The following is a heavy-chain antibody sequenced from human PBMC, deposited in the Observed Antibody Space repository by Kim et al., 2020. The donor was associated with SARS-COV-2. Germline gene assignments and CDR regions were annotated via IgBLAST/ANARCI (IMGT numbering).Heavy chain of an antibody. CDR1: GYTFTSYD. V-gene: IGHV1-8*01. Sequence: ASVKVSCKASGYTFTSYDINWVRQATGQGLEWMGWMNPNSGNTGYAQKFQGRVTMTRNTSISTAYMELSSLRSEDTAVYYCARGPLVVVAATSGYNWFDPWGQGTLVTVSS. J-gene: IGHJ5*02. D-gene: IGHD2-15*01. CDR3: ARGPLVVVAATSGYNWFDP. CDR2: MNPNSGNT.